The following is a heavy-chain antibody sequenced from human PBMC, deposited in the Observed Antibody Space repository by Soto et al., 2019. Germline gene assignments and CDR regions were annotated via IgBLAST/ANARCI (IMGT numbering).Heavy chain of an antibody. V-gene: IGHV5-10-1*01. CDR3: PRAYCDMLTGYNEYGMDV. Sequence: GESLKISCKASGYSFTSYWISWVRQMPGKGLEWMGRIDPSDSYTNYSPSFQGHVTISADKSISTAYLQWRSLKASDTAMYYCPRAYCDMLTGYNEYGMDVWGQGTTVTVSS. CDR2: IDPSDSYT. J-gene: IGHJ6*01. CDR1: GYSFTSYW. D-gene: IGHD3-9*01.